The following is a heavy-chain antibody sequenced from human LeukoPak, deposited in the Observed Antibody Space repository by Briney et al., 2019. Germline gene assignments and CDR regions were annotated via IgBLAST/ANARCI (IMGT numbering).Heavy chain of an antibody. CDR3: AKDRIGIVVVTYTDY. CDR2: ISGSGGST. J-gene: IGHJ4*02. CDR1: GFTFSSYA. V-gene: IGHV3-23*01. D-gene: IGHD3-22*01. Sequence: GGSLRLSCAASGFTFSSYAMSWVRQAPGKGLEWVSAISGSGGSTYYADSVKGRFTISRDSSKNTLYLQMNSLRAEDTAVYYCAKDRIGIVVVTYTDYWGQGTLVTVSS.